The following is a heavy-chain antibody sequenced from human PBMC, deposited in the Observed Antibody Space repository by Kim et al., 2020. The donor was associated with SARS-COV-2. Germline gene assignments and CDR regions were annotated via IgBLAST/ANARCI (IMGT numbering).Heavy chain of an antibody. Sequence: SSTVFADSGKGRFTISRDNAKNSLYLEMSSLRDEDTAVYYCARGRAYWGRGTLVTVSS. V-gene: IGHV3-48*02. CDR2: SST. J-gene: IGHJ4*02. CDR3: ARGRAY.